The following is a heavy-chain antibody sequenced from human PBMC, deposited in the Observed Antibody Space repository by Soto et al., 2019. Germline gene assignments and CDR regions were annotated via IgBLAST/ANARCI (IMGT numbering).Heavy chain of an antibody. V-gene: IGHV3-74*01. J-gene: IGHJ4*02. CDR1: GVTFSNYW. Sequence: EVQLVESGGGLVQPGGSLRLSCAGSGVTFSNYWMHWVRQAPGKGLEWVSRIDHDGPTDYADSVRGRFTISRDNAENTLYLQIHSLRLEDTAVYYCVRDSHGDYWGQGTLVTVSS. CDR3: VRDSHGDY. CDR2: IDHDGPT.